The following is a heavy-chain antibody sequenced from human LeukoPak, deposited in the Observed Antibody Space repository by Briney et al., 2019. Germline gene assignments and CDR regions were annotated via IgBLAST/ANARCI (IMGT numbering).Heavy chain of an antibody. V-gene: IGHV1-18*01. CDR2: IKPNTGGT. Sequence: ASVTVSFKASGYTFTNYGINWVRQAPGQGLEWMGCIKPNTGGTNYAQKFQGRVTMTREMSTSTGFMELTSLRSEDTAVYFCTREPPSTGYYDYWGQGTLVTVSS. CDR1: GYTFTNYG. J-gene: IGHJ4*02. D-gene: IGHD1-1*01. CDR3: TREPPSTGYYDY.